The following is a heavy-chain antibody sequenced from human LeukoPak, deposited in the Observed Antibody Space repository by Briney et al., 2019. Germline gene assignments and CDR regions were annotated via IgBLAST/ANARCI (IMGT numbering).Heavy chain of an antibody. D-gene: IGHD5-18*01. Sequence: GASLQISCKGSGYSFTSYWIGWVRQMPGKGLEWMGIIYPGDSDTRYSPSFQGQVTISADRSISTAYLQWSSLKASDTAMYYCARHSYGIYYYYGMDVWGQGTTVTVSS. J-gene: IGHJ6*02. CDR2: IYPGDSDT. CDR1: GYSFTSYW. V-gene: IGHV5-51*01. CDR3: ARHSYGIYYYYGMDV.